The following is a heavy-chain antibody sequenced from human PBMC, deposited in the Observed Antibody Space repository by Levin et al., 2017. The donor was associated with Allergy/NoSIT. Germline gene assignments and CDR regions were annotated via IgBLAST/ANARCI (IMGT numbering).Heavy chain of an antibody. J-gene: IGHJ5*02. V-gene: IGHV3-73*01. CDR1: GFTFSGSA. CDR2: IRNEDNTYAT. CDR3: SRGVSGNTHNWFDP. Sequence: GESLKISCAASGFTFSGSAMHWVRQASGKGLEWVGHIRNEDNTYATAYGASVKGRFTISRDDSKNTAYLQMNSLKTEDTAVYYCSRGVSGNTHNWFDPWGQGTLVIVSS. D-gene: IGHD4-23*01.